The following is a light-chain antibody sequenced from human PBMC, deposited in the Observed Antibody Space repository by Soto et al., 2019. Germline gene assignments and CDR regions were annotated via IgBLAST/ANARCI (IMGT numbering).Light chain of an antibody. V-gene: IGLV1-44*01. Sequence: QSALTQPPSASGTPGQRVTISCSGSSSTIGSNTVNWYQQLPGTAPKLLIYSNNQRPSGVRDRFSGSKSGTSASLAISGLQSEDEADYYCAARDDSLNGYVFGTGTKVTVL. CDR3: AARDDSLNGYV. J-gene: IGLJ1*01. CDR2: SNN. CDR1: SSTIGSNT.